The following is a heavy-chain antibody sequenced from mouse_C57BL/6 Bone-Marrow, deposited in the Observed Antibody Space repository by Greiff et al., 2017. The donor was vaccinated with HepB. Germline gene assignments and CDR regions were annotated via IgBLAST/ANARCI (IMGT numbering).Heavy chain of an antibody. V-gene: IGHV1-81*01. J-gene: IGHJ2*01. CDR1: GYTFTSYG. CDR3: VRAPILYYFDY. CDR2: IHPRSGNT. Sequence: VQLVESGAELARPGASVKLSCKASGYTFTSYGISWVKQRTGQGLEWIGEIHPRSGNTYYNEKFKGKATLTADKSSSTAYMELRSLTSEDSAVYFCVRAPILYYFDYWGQGTTLTVSS.